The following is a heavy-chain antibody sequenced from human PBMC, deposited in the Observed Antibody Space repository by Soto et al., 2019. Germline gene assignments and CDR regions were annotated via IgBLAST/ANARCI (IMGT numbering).Heavy chain of an antibody. CDR2: INNDGSDT. V-gene: IGHV3-74*01. D-gene: IGHD3-22*01. J-gene: IGHJ3*02. CDR3: ARDSDFDSSGYYGNAFDI. Sequence: GGSLRLSCAASGFTFSSYWMHWVRQAPGKGLVWVSRINNDGSDTSYADSVKGRFTISRDNAKNTLYLQMNSLRAEDTAVYYCARDSDFDSSGYYGNAFDIWGQGTMVTVSS. CDR1: GFTFSSYW.